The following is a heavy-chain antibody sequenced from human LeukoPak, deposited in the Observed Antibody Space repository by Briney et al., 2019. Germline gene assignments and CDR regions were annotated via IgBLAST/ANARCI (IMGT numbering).Heavy chain of an antibody. J-gene: IGHJ4*02. CDR3: AKDQRRGITMVRGVPVD. CDR2: IRYDGSNK. CDR1: GFTFSSYG. V-gene: IGHV3-30*02. Sequence: GSLRLSCAASGFTFSSYGMHWVRQAPGKGLEWVAFIRYDGSNKYYADSVKGRFTISRDNSKNTLYLQMNSLRAEDTAVYYCAKDQRRGITMVRGVPVDWGQGTLVTVSS. D-gene: IGHD3-10*01.